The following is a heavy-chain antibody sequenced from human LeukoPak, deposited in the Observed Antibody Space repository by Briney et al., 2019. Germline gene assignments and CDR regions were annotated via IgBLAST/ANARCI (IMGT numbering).Heavy chain of an antibody. CDR3: AREPDSSGWGFDY. CDR1: GGSISSGSYY. Sequence: SQTLSLTCTVSGGSISSGSYYWSWIRQPAGKGLEWIGRIYTSGSTNYNPSLKSRVTISVDTSKNQFSLKLSSVTAADTAVYSCAREPDSSGWGFDYWGQGTLVTVSS. J-gene: IGHJ4*02. D-gene: IGHD6-19*01. CDR2: IYTSGST. V-gene: IGHV4-61*02.